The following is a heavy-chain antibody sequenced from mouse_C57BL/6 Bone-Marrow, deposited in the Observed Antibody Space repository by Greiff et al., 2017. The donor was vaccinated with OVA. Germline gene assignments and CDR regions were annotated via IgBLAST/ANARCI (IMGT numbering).Heavy chain of an antibody. J-gene: IGHJ3*01. CDR2: ISDGGSYT. V-gene: IGHV5-4*01. D-gene: IGHD2-13*01. Sequence: EVKLMESGGGLVKPGGSLKLSCAASGFTFSSYAMSWVRQTPEKRLEWVATISDGGSYTYYPDNVKGRFTISRDNAKNNLYLQMSHLKSEDTAMYYCAREFDYPWGQGTLVTVSA. CDR1: GFTFSSYA. CDR3: AREFDYP.